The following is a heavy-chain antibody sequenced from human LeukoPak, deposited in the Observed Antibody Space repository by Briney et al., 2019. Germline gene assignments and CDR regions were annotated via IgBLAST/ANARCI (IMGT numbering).Heavy chain of an antibody. J-gene: IGHJ5*02. V-gene: IGHV3-15*07. CDR3: DPDFYDST. CDR2: IRSNSDAVPI. D-gene: IGHD3-22*01. Sequence: GGSVRLSCAACGFTFSIVWVQWVRQAPGEGLERVGRIRSNSDAVPIDYAAPVKGSFTLSRDDSTTPLYLQMNSLQTEDTAVYYCDPDFYDSTWGQGTLVTVSS. CDR1: GFTFSIVW.